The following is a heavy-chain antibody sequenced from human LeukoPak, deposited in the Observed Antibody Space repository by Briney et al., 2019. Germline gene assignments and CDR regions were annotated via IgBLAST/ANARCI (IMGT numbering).Heavy chain of an antibody. D-gene: IGHD1-26*01. CDR2: IYYSGST. J-gene: IGHJ4*02. V-gene: IGHV4-59*08. CDR1: GGSFSGYY. CDR3: ARLVGDVRFDY. Sequence: SETPSLTCAVYGGSFSGYYWSWIRQPPGKGLEWIGYIYYSGSTNYNPSLKSRVTISVDTSKNQFSLKLSSVTAADTAVYYCARLVGDVRFDYWGQGTLVTVSS.